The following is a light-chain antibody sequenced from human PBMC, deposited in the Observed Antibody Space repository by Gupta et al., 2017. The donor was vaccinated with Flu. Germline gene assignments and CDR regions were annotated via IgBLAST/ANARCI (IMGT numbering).Light chain of an antibody. CDR2: KAS. CDR1: QSISNW. CDR3: QQYNSYPYT. V-gene: IGKV1-5*03. J-gene: IGKJ2*01. Sequence: PSTLSASVGDRVTITCRASQSISNWLAWYQQKPGKAPKLLIYKASSLESGVPSRFSGSGSGTEFTLTISSLQPDDFATYYCQQYNSYPYTFGQGTKLEIK.